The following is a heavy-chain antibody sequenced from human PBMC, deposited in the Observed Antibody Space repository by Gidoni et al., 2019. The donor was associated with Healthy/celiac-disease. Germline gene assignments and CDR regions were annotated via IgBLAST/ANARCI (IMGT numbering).Heavy chain of an antibody. Sequence: QVQLQESGPGLVKPSENLSLTCTVSGGSISSSGYYGGWIRQPPGKGLEWIGSIDYSGTTYYNASVKSRVTISVDKTKNQISLRLSSVTAADTAVFYCARQAVAGTSYFDYWGQGTLVTVSS. D-gene: IGHD6-19*01. CDR3: ARQAVAGTSYFDY. V-gene: IGHV4-39*01. J-gene: IGHJ4*02. CDR1: GGSISSSGYY. CDR2: IDYSGTT.